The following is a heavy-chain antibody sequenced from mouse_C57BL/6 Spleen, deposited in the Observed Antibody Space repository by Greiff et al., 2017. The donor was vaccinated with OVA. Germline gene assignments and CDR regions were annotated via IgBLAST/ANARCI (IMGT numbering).Heavy chain of an antibody. CDR3: ARDRDYHWYFDV. V-gene: IGHV3-1*01. CDR2: ISYSGST. J-gene: IGHJ1*03. Sequence: EVQLQESGPGMVKPSQSLSLTCTVTGYSITSGYDWHWIRHFPGNKLEWMGYISYSGSTNYNPSLKSRISITHDTSKNHFFLKLNSVTTEDTATYYCARDRDYHWYFDVWGTGTTVTVSS. D-gene: IGHD2-4*01. CDR1: GYSITSGYD.